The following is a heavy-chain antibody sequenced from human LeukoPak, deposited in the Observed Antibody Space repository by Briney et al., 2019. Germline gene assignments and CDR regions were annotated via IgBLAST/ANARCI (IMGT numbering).Heavy chain of an antibody. CDR1: GGSISSDSYY. Sequence: SETLSLTCNVSGGSISSDSYYWGWIRQPPGKGLEWIGSIYYSGNTYYSPSLKSRVTMSVDTSKSQLSLKLSSVTAADTAIYFCARLWSGYRPPDYWGQGTLVTVSS. J-gene: IGHJ4*02. V-gene: IGHV4-39*01. D-gene: IGHD3-3*01. CDR2: IYYSGNT. CDR3: ARLWSGYRPPDY.